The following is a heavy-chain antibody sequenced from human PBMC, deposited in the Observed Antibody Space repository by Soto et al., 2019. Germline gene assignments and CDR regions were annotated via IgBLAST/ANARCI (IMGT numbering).Heavy chain of an antibody. V-gene: IGHV1-58*01. D-gene: IGHD3-10*01. CDR1: GFTFTSSA. Sequence: SVKVSCKASGFTFTSSAVQWVRQARGQRLEWIGWIVVGSGNTNYAQKFQERVTITRDMSTSTAYMELSSLRSEDTAVYYCAADPPRLPSGYYYYGMDVWGQGTTVTVSS. J-gene: IGHJ6*02. CDR3: AADPPRLPSGYYYYGMDV. CDR2: IVVGSGNT.